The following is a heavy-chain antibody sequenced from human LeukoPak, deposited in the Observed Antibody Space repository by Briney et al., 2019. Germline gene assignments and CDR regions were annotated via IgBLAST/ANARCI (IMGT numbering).Heavy chain of an antibody. Sequence: GGSLRLSCAASGFTFSSYSMHWVRQAPGKGLGWVAVISYDGSNKYYADSAKGRFTISRDNSKNTLYLQMNSLRAEDTAVYYCARGRGYSYGFIVYWGQGTLVTVSS. CDR1: GFTFSSYS. CDR3: ARGRGYSYGFIVY. J-gene: IGHJ4*02. CDR2: ISYDGSNK. V-gene: IGHV3-30-3*01. D-gene: IGHD5-18*01.